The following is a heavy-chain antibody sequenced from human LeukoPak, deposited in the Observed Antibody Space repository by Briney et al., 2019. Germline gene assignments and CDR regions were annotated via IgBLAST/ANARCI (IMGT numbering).Heavy chain of an antibody. CDR1: GYTFTDYF. CDR3: ARYSSGYFNWFDP. CDR2: INPNSGGT. Sequence: ASVKVSCKASGYTFTDYFMYWVQQAPGQGLEWMGWINPNSGGTNYAQKFQGRVTMTRDTSISTAYMELSRLRSDDTAVYYCARYSSGYFNWFDPWGQGTLVTVSS. D-gene: IGHD3-22*01. V-gene: IGHV1-2*02. J-gene: IGHJ5*02.